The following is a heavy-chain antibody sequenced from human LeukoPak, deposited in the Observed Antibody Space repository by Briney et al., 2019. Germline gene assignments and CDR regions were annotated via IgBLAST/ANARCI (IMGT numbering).Heavy chain of an antibody. J-gene: IGHJ4*02. CDR1: GGSISSGGYY. V-gene: IGHV4-31*03. Sequence: SRTLSLTCTVSGGSISSGGYYWSWIRQHPGKGLEWIGYIYYSGSTYYNPSLKSRVTISVDTSKNQFSLKLSSVTAADTAVYYCARDGGFYGDYLRVWGQGTLVTVSS. CDR2: IYYSGST. CDR3: ARDGGFYGDYLRV. D-gene: IGHD4-17*01.